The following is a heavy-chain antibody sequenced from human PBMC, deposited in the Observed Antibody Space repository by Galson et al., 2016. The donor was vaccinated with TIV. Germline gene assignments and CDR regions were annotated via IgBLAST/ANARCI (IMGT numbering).Heavy chain of an antibody. CDR3: ARVNWARAFDY. Sequence: SVKVSCKASGVTFSYFAFSWVRQAPGQGLEWMGGIVPMFGTTNYAQKFQGRVTISADESTTTAYLELRRLISDDTAVYYCARVNWARAFDYWGQGTQVTVSS. CDR1: GVTFSYFA. V-gene: IGHV1-69*13. D-gene: IGHD7-27*01. CDR2: IVPMFGTT. J-gene: IGHJ4*02.